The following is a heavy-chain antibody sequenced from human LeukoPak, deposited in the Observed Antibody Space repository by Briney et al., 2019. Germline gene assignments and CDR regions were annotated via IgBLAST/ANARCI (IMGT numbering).Heavy chain of an antibody. D-gene: IGHD3-16*02. CDR2: INHSGST. CDR3: ARHYDYVWGSYRHYYFDS. Sequence: PSETLSLTCAVYGGSFSGYYWSWICQPPGKGLEWIGEINHSGSTNYNPSLKSRVTISVDTSKNQFSLKLSSVTAADTAVYYCARHYDYVWGSYRHYYFDSWGQGTLVTVSS. CDR1: GGSFSGYY. J-gene: IGHJ4*02. V-gene: IGHV4-34*01.